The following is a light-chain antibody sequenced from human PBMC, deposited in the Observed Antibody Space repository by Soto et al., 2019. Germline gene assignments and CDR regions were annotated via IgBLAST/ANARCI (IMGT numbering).Light chain of an antibody. J-gene: IGKJ3*01. CDR2: GAS. CDR1: QSVSNNY. CDR3: QQRSNRGGFT. Sequence: EFVLTQSPGTLSLSPGARAPLSCRARQSVSNNYLAWYQQKPGQAPRLLIYGASNRATGIPARFSGSGSGTNFTLTISSLEHEDVAVYFCQQRSNRGGFTFGPGTKVDIK. V-gene: IGKV3-11*01.